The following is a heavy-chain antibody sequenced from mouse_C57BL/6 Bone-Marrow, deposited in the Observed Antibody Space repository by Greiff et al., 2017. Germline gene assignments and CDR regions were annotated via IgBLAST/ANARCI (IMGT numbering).Heavy chain of an antibody. J-gene: IGHJ4*01. V-gene: IGHV1-64*01. CDR2: IHPNSGST. CDR1: GYTFTRYW. CDR3: AGGLRDYYAMDY. Sequence: VQLQQPGAELVKPGASVKLSCKASGYTFTRYWMHWVKQRPGQGLEWIGMIHPNSGSTNYNEKFKSKATLTVDKSSSTAYMQLSSLTSEDSAVYYCAGGLRDYYAMDYWGQGTSVTVSA. D-gene: IGHD2-4*01.